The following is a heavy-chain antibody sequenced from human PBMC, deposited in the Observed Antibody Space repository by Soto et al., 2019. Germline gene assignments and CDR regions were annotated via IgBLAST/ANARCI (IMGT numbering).Heavy chain of an antibody. D-gene: IGHD5-18*01. J-gene: IGHJ4*02. CDR1: GFTFSDYY. CDR2: ISSSSSYT. V-gene: IGHV3-11*05. Sequence: QVQLVESGGGLVKPGGSLRLSCAASGFTFSDYYMSWIRQAPGKGLEWVSYISSSSSYTNYADSVKGRCTISRDNAKKSLYLQLNSLRDEDTAVFCCARGGIQLWYPFDYWRQGNLVTVSS. CDR3: ARGGIQLWYPFDY.